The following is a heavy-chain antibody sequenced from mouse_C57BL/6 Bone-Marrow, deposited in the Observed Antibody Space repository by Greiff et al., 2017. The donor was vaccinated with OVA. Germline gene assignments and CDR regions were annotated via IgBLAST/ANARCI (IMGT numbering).Heavy chain of an antibody. Sequence: VQLQESGPGLVAPSQSLSITCTVSGFSLTSYAISWVRQPPGKGLEWLGVIWTGGGTNYNSALKSRLSISKDNSKSQVFLKMNSLQTDDTARYYCARNFGPYGNEYFDVWGTGTTVTVSS. CDR1: GFSLTSYA. CDR2: IWTGGGT. V-gene: IGHV2-9-1*01. D-gene: IGHD2-10*02. CDR3: ARNFGPYGNEYFDV. J-gene: IGHJ1*03.